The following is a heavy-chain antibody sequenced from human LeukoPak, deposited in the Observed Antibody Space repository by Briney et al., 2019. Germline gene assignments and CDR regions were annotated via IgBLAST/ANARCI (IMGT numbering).Heavy chain of an antibody. CDR3: ARYVDTAMATRFDY. CDR2: IDPSDSYT. V-gene: IGHV5-10-1*01. Sequence: GGSLKISCKGSGYSFTSYWINWVRQMPGKGLEWMGRIDPSDSYTNYSPSLQGHVTISADRSISTAYLQWSSLKASDTAMYYCARYVDTAMATRFDYWGQGTPVTVSS. CDR1: GYSFTSYW. D-gene: IGHD5-18*01. J-gene: IGHJ4*02.